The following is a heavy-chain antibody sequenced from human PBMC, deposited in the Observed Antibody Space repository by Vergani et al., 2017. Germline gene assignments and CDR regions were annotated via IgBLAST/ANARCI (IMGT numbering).Heavy chain of an antibody. V-gene: IGHV4-59*05. CDR2: IYYSGST. CDR3: ARTNYDQELRFDP. CDR1: GFTFSSYSMN. J-gene: IGHJ5*02. Sequence: VQLVESGGGLVKPGGSLRLSCAASGFTFSSYSMNWVRQAPGKGLEWIGSIYYSGSTYYNPSLKSRVTISVDTSKTQFSRKLSSVTAADTAVYYCARTNYDQELRFDPWGQGTLVTVSS. D-gene: IGHD3-22*01.